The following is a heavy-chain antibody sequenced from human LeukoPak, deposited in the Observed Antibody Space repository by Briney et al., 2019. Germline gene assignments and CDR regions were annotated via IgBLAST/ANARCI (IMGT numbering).Heavy chain of an antibody. Sequence: SETLSLTCTVSGGSISSYYWSWIRQPPGKGLEWIGYIYYSGSTNYNPSLKSRVTISVDTSKNQFSLKLSSETAADTAVYYCARDRYSSGWFYFDILGQGTMVTVSS. J-gene: IGHJ3*02. V-gene: IGHV4-59*01. CDR1: GGSISSYY. D-gene: IGHD6-19*01. CDR2: IYYSGST. CDR3: ARDRYSSGWFYFDI.